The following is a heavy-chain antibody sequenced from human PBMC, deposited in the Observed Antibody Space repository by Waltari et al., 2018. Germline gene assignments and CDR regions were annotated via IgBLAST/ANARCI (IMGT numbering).Heavy chain of an antibody. CDR1: GFGFIHAG. CDR2: IKSRGSGETV. CDR3: TADLSEFGHGEIDF. V-gene: IGHV3-15*01. J-gene: IGHJ4*02. D-gene: IGHD3-3*01. Sequence: EVQLAESGGGLVEPGGSLRLPCIASGFGFIHAGMSWVRQAPGKGLEGVGLIKSRGSGETVDYAAPVKGRFTISRDDSKDTVYLQMSSLRVEDTALYYCTADLSEFGHGEIDFWGQGSQVTVSS.